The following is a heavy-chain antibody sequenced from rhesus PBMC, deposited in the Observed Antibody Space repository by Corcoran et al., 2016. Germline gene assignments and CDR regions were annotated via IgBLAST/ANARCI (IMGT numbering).Heavy chain of an antibody. J-gene: IGHJ4*01. Sequence: QVQLQESGPGRGKPSETLSLTCAVSGYSISSNYWSWIRQPPGKGLEWIGYIYGSSGSTYYNPSLTSRVTIFTDTSKNQFFLMLSSVTAADTAVYYCASGDSGTWIPFDYWGQGVLVTVSS. CDR1: GYSISSNY. D-gene: IGHD6-25*01. V-gene: IGHV4-147*01. CDR3: ASGDSGTWIPFDY. CDR2: IYGSSGST.